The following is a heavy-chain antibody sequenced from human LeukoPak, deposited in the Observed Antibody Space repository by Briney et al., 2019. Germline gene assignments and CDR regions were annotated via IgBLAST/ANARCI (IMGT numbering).Heavy chain of an antibody. CDR1: GITFSSYW. V-gene: IGHV3-7*01. Sequence: PGGSLRLSCAASGITFSSYWMTWVRQAPGKGLEWVANMNQDGGEKYYVDSVKGRFTISRDNAKNSLYLQMNSLRAEDTAVYYCARAPSLYGAFDIWGQGTMVTVSS. CDR2: MNQDGGEK. D-gene: IGHD3-16*02. CDR3: ARAPSLYGAFDI. J-gene: IGHJ3*02.